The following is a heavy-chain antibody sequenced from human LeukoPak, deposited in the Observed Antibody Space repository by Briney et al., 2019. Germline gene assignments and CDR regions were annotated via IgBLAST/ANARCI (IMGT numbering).Heavy chain of an antibody. J-gene: IGHJ4*02. CDR3: AKDLDGYSSGWYLYDFDY. CDR2: IYSDGNT. CDR1: GFTVSSDY. V-gene: IGHV3-53*05. Sequence: GGSLRLSCAASGFTVSSDYMSWVRQAPGKGLEWVSVIYSDGNTYYADSVKGRFTISRDNSKNTLYLQMNSLRAEDTAVYYCAKDLDGYSSGWYLYDFDYWGQGTLVTVSS. D-gene: IGHD6-19*01.